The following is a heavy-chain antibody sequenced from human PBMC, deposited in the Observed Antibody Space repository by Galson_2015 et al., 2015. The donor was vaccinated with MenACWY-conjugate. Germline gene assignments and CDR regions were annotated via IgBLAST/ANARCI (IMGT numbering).Heavy chain of an antibody. CDR2: IKQDGSEK. D-gene: IGHD1-1*01. J-gene: IGHJ4*02. Sequence: SLRLSCAASGFTFNNYWMSWVRQVPGKGPEWVANIKQDGSEKYYVDSVRGRSTISRDNAKSSLFLQMNSLRAEDTAIYYCARIIHDGLDYWGQGTLVTVSS. V-gene: IGHV3-7*01. CDR3: ARIIHDGLDY. CDR1: GFTFNNYW.